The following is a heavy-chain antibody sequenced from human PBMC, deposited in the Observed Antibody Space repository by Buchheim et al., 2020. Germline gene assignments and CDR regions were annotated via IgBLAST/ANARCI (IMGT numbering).Heavy chain of an antibody. Sequence: EVQLVESGGALIQPGGSLRLSCAASGFTFSSYWMHWVRQSPGKGLVWVSRINSVGTTTSYADSVKGRSTISRDNAKNTLYLQVNSLTPEDTAVYYCGVDGYYYYGIDVWGQGTT. J-gene: IGHJ6*02. CDR1: GFTFSSYW. CDR2: INSVGTTT. D-gene: IGHD2-8*01. V-gene: IGHV3-74*01. CDR3: GVDGYYYYGIDV.